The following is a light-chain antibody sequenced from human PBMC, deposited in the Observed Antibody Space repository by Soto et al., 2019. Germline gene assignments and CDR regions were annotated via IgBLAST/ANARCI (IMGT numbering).Light chain of an antibody. CDR3: QQRQSWPPT. Sequence: EIVLTQSPCTLSLSPGERATLSCRASQSVSSSHLAWYQHKPXEAPRLLIYAASSRATGSPDRFSGGGSGTDLTLTISRLETEDFAVYYCQQRQSWPPTFGQGTKVDIK. J-gene: IGKJ1*01. CDR1: QSVSSSH. V-gene: IGKV3-20*01. CDR2: AAS.